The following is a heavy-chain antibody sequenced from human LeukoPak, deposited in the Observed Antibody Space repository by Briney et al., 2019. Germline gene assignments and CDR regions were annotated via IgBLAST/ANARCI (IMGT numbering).Heavy chain of an antibody. CDR1: GGSFTTYP. V-gene: IGHV1-69*04. D-gene: IGHD2-15*01. Sequence: SVKVSCKASGGSFTTYPITWVRQAPGQGLEWMGRIIPVSGVTKYAQKLQGRVTITADKSTSTAYMELRSLRSGDTAVYYCATDTQIGYNSGFFNDWGHGTLVTVSS. CDR3: ATDTQIGYNSGFFND. CDR2: IIPVSGVT. J-gene: IGHJ4*01.